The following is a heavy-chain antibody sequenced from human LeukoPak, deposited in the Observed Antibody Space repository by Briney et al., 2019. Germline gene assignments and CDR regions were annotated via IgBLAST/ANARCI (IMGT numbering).Heavy chain of an antibody. Sequence: GGSLRLSCAASGFTFDDYAMHWGRQAPGKGMGWVSGISWNRGSIDYAGSVNRLFTISRDNAKNSLYLQMNSLRAEDTALYYCAKDMHPRESGSYYTFDYWGQGTLVTVSS. V-gene: IGHV3-9*01. CDR1: GFTFDDYA. CDR3: AKDMHPRESGSYYTFDY. D-gene: IGHD1-26*01. CDR2: ISWNRGSI. J-gene: IGHJ4*02.